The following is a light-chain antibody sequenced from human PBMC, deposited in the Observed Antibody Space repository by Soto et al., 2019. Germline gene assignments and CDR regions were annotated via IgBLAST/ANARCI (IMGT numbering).Light chain of an antibody. V-gene: IGKV1-5*03. CDR3: QQYKGYSGT. Sequence: DIQMTQSPSTLSASVGDRDTIICRASQSINSWLAWYKQKPGKAPKLLIYEASSLESGVPSRFSGSGSGTEFTLIIISLQPDDFATYYCQQYKGYSGTFGQGTKVDIK. CDR1: QSINSW. CDR2: EAS. J-gene: IGKJ1*01.